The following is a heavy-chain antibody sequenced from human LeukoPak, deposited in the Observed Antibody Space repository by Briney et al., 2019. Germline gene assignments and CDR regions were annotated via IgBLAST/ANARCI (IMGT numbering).Heavy chain of an antibody. CDR3: AKDRYCSSTSCYTRYFDY. Sequence: GGSLRLSCAASGFTFSSYAMSWVRQAPGKGLEWVSAISGSGGSTYYADSVKGRFTISRDNSKNTLYQQMNSLRAEDTAVYYCAKDRYCSSTSCYTRYFDYWGQGTLVTVSS. V-gene: IGHV3-23*01. CDR1: GFTFSSYA. D-gene: IGHD2-2*02. CDR2: ISGSGGST. J-gene: IGHJ4*02.